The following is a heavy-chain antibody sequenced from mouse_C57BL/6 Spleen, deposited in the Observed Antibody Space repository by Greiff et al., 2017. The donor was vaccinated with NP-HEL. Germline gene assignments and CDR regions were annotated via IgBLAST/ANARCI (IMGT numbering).Heavy chain of an antibody. D-gene: IGHD2-2*01. J-gene: IGHJ2*01. CDR2: ISYSGST. CDR3: ARVGYDRGFEY. V-gene: IGHV3-1*01. Sequence: EVKLQESGPGMVKPSQSLSLSCTVTGYSITSGYDWHWIRHFPGNKLEWMGYISYSGSTNYNPSLKSRISITHDTSKNHFFLKLNSVTTEDTSTYYSARVGYDRGFEYWGKGTTLTVSS. CDR1: GYSITSGYD.